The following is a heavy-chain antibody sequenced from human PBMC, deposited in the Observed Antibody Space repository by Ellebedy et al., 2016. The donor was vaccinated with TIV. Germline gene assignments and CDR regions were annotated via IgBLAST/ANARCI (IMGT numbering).Heavy chain of an antibody. D-gene: IGHD3-10*02. CDR2: IYTDGSA. V-gene: IGHV3-66*01. CDR1: KFTVSYNY. CDR3: ARASFYDVDLSGWYFDL. J-gene: IGHJ2*01. Sequence: GESLKISCAASKFTVSYNYMTWVRQAPGKGLEWVSIIYTDGSAYYADSVKGRFTIARDNSKNTLYLQMNSLRTEDTAVYYCARASFYDVDLSGWYFDLWGRGTLVTVSS.